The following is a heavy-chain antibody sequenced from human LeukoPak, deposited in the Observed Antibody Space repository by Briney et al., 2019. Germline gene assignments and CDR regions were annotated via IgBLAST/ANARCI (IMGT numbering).Heavy chain of an antibody. V-gene: IGHV3-23*01. J-gene: IGHJ4*02. CDR1: GFTFSSYS. CDR3: AKDRPTWPIDY. D-gene: IGHD5-12*01. CDR2: ISSSGGNT. Sequence: GGSLRLSCAASGFTFSSYSMSWVRQAPGKGLEWLSSISSSGGNTYYADSVKGRFTISRDNSKNTLFLQMNSLRAEDTAVYYCAKDRPTWPIDYWGQGTLVTVSS.